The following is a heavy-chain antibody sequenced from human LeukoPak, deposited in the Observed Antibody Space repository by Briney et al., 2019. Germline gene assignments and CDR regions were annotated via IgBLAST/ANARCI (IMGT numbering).Heavy chain of an antibody. Sequence: PGGSLRLSCAASGFTFDDYAMHWVRQAPGKGLEWVSGISWNSGSIGYADSVKGRFTISRDNAKNSLYLQMNSLRAEDMALYYCAKSRPDIVVVPAAPPYYYYYMDVWGKGTTVTVSS. CDR3: AKSRPDIVVVPAAPPYYYYYMDV. D-gene: IGHD2-2*01. CDR1: GFTFDDYA. CDR2: ISWNSGSI. J-gene: IGHJ6*03. V-gene: IGHV3-9*03.